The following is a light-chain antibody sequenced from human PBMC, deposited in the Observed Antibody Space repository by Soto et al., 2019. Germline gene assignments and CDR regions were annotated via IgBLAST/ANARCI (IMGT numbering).Light chain of an antibody. V-gene: IGKV3-20*01. CDR2: GAS. Sequence: EIVLTQSPGTLSLSPGERATLSCRASQSVGSSYLAWYQQTPGQAPRLLIYGASSRATGIPDRFSGSGSGTDFTLTISRLEPEEFAVYYCQQYGNSPFTFGQGTRLEIK. CDR1: QSVGSSY. J-gene: IGKJ5*01. CDR3: QQYGNSPFT.